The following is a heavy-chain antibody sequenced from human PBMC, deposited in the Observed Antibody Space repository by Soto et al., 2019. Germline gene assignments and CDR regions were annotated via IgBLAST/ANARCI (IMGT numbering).Heavy chain of an antibody. V-gene: IGHV1-18*01. CDR3: ARDLPRHSCWYSIDH. CDR1: GYTFTSYG. Sequence: QVQLVQSGAEVKKPGASVKVSCKASGYTFTSYGISWVRQAPGQGLEWMGWISAYNGNTNYAQKLQGRVTMTTDTPTSPPYMELRSLRSDDTAVYYCARDLPRHSCWYSIDHWGQGTLVTVSS. J-gene: IGHJ4*02. CDR2: ISAYNGNT. D-gene: IGHD6-19*01.